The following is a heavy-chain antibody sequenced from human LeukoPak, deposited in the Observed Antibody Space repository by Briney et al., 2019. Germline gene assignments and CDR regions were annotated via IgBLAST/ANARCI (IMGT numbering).Heavy chain of an antibody. V-gene: IGHV3-20*04. CDR1: GFTFGDYV. CDR2: INWNGGNT. CDR3: AKNIVVVPAAELDY. J-gene: IGHJ4*02. D-gene: IGHD2-2*01. Sequence: GGSLRLSCAASGFTFGDYVMSWVRQAPGKGLEWVSSINWNGGNTAYADSVKGRFTISRDNSKNTLYLQMNSLRAEDTAVYYCAKNIVVVPAAELDYWGQGTLVTVSS.